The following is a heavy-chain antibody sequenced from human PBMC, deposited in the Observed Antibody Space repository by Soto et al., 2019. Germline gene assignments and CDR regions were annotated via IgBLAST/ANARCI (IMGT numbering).Heavy chain of an antibody. CDR1: GYTFTGYY. D-gene: IGHD3-3*01. CDR2: INPNSGGT. CDR3: ARASPFGVVKKSYYMDV. V-gene: IGHV1-2*04. J-gene: IGHJ6*03. Sequence: ASVKVSCKASGYTFTGYYIHWVRQAPGQGLEWMGWINPNSGGTNYAQNFQGWVTMTRDTSISTAYMDLSRLRSDDTAVYYCARASPFGVVKKSYYMDVWGKGTTVTSP.